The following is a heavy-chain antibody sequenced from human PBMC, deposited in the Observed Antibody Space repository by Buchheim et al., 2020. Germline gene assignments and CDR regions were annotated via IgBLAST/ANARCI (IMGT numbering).Heavy chain of an antibody. D-gene: IGHD2-21*01. Sequence: QVQLQESGPGLVKSSDTLSLTCAVSGASMQSFYWHWIRQSPGKGLEWIGYIHYTGSFTYKPTLASRVTMSVDTPKNHFSLRLTSLTAADTALYYCARGRASLDTYYYFDSWGPGTL. CDR1: GASMQSFY. J-gene: IGHJ4*02. CDR2: IHYTGSF. CDR3: ARGRASLDTYYYFDS. V-gene: IGHV4-59*07.